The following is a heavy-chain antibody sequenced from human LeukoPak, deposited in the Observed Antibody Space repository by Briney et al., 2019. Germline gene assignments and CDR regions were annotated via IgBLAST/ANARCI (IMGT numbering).Heavy chain of an antibody. CDR3: AKYDSSSWYSWFDP. D-gene: IGHD6-13*01. CDR1: GLTVSSNY. Sequence: PGGSLRLSCAASGLTVSSNYMSWVRQAPGKGLEWVSVIYSGGSTYYADSVKGRFTISRDNSKNTLYLQMNSLRAEDTAVYYCAKYDSSSWYSWFDPWGQGTLVTVSS. J-gene: IGHJ5*02. V-gene: IGHV3-53*01. CDR2: IYSGGST.